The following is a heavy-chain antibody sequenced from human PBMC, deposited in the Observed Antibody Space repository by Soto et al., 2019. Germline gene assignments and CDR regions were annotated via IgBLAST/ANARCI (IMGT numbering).Heavy chain of an antibody. CDR1: GGSVINSY. J-gene: IGHJ4*02. Sequence: AETLSLTCTVSGGSVINSYWACIRHAPGKGLEWVAYVYYSGSTNYNPSLGSRVTISVDKSKNQFSLKMTSVTGADTAVYYCARGRSHEWELLVQYFDYWGQGTLVTVSS. CDR3: ARGRSHEWELLVQYFDY. V-gene: IGHV4-59*02. D-gene: IGHD1-26*01. CDR2: VYYSGST.